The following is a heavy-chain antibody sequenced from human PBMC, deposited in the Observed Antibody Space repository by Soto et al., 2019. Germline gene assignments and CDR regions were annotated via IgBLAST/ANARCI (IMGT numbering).Heavy chain of an antibody. CDR2: IYWDDDK. D-gene: IGHD3-3*01. CDR3: AHRSRGFLEWLLLFDP. Sequence: SGPTLVQPTQTLTLTCTFSGFSLSTSGVGVGWIRQPPGKALEWLALIYWDDDKRYSPSLKSRLTITKDTSKNQVVLTMTNMDPVDTATYYCAHRSRGFLEWLLLFDPWGQGTLVTVSS. J-gene: IGHJ5*02. CDR1: GFSLSTSGVG. V-gene: IGHV2-5*02.